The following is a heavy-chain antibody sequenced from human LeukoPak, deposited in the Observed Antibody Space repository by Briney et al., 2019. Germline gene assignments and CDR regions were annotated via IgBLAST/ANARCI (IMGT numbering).Heavy chain of an antibody. CDR3: ARGEYDFWSGTPLYYMDV. J-gene: IGHJ6*03. D-gene: IGHD3-3*01. CDR2: IYYSGST. Sequence: SETLSLTCTVSGGSISSSSYYWGWIRQPPGKGLEWIGSIYYSGSTYYNPSLKSRVTISVDTSKNQFSLKLSSVTAADTAVYYCARGEYDFWSGTPLYYMDVWGKGTTVTVSS. V-gene: IGHV4-39*07. CDR1: GGSISSSSYY.